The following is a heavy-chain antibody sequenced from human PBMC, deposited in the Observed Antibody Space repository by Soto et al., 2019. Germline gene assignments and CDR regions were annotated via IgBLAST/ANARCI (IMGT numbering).Heavy chain of an antibody. D-gene: IGHD2-15*01. CDR3: AKVLKYCSGGSCPTYFDY. J-gene: IGHJ4*02. V-gene: IGHV3-23*01. CDR2: ISGSGGST. Sequence: GGSLRLSCAASGFTFSSYAMSWVRQAPGKGLEWVSAISGSGGSTYYADSVKGRFTISRDNSKNTLYLQMNSLRAEDTAVYYCAKVLKYCSGGSCPTYFDYWGQGTLVTVSS. CDR1: GFTFSSYA.